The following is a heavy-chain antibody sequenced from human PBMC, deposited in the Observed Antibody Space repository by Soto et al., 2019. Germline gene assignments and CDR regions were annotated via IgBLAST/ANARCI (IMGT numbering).Heavy chain of an antibody. V-gene: IGHV3-74*01. CDR3: ARGARGAFDL. CDR2: IHSDGSST. D-gene: IGHD1-26*01. Sequence: EVQLLESGGGLVQPGESLRLSCAASGFTFSYYWMHWVRQAPGMGLVWVSRIHSDGSSTTYADSVKGRFTISRDKARNTVYLQMYSLRAEDTAVYYCARGARGAFDLWGQGTVLSVSS. CDR1: GFTFSYYW. J-gene: IGHJ3*01.